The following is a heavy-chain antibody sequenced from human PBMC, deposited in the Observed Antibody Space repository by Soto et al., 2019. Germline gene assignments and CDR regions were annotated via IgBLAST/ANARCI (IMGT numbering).Heavy chain of an antibody. CDR1: GFTFSYYR. CDR3: AREAAGDFIDY. Sequence: EVQLVESGGGLVQPGGSLRLSCAASGFTFSYYRMNWVRQAPGKGLEWVSYISSGSTTIYYAESVKGRFTISRDNGKNSLYLQLNSLRAEDTAVYYCAREAAGDFIDYWGQGTLVTVSS. CDR2: ISSGSTTI. V-gene: IGHV3-48*01. J-gene: IGHJ4*02. D-gene: IGHD3-16*01.